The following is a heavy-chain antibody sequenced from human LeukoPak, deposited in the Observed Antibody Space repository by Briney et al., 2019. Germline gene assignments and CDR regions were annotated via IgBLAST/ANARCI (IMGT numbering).Heavy chain of an antibody. V-gene: IGHV4-39*07. CDR3: ARDRPTVIGDY. CDR2: IYYSGST. J-gene: IGHJ4*02. Sequence: SETLSLTCTVSGGSISSSSYYWGWIRQPPGKGLEWIGSIYYSGSTYYNPSLKSRVTISVDTSKNQFSLKLSSVTAADTAVYYCARDRPTVIGDYWGQGTLVTVSS. CDR1: GGSISSSSYY. D-gene: IGHD4-17*01.